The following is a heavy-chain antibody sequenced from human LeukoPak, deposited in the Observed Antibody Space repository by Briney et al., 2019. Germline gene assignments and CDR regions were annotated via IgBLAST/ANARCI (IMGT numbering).Heavy chain of an antibody. Sequence: PSETLSLTCTVSGGSISSSSYYWGWIRQPPGKGLEWIGSIYYSGSTYYNPSLKSRVTISVDTSKNQFSLKLSSVTAADTAVYYCARVRGYCGSTSCYYFDYWGQGTLVTVSS. V-gene: IGHV4-39*07. J-gene: IGHJ4*02. D-gene: IGHD2-2*01. CDR3: ARVRGYCGSTSCYYFDY. CDR1: GGSISSSSYY. CDR2: IYYSGST.